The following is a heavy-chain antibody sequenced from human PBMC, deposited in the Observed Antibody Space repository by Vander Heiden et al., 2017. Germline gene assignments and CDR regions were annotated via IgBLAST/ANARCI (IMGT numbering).Heavy chain of an antibody. D-gene: IGHD6-19*01. CDR3: ARQMYSSGRNNYYTWDV. J-gene: IGHJ6*02. CDR1: GATFTSFW. Sequence: EVPPVQSGSDVKTPGVSLNISCKGSGATFTSFWIGWVRQMPGKGLDCMGLIHPVDPDTRYSPSFQGQVTISADKSTTTAYLQWSSRKASDTAMYYCARQMYSSGRNNYYTWDVWGQGTTVTVSS. V-gene: IGHV5-51*01. CDR2: IHPVDPDT.